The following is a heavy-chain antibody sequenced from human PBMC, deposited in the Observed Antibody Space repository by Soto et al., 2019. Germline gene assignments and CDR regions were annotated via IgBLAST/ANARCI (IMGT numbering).Heavy chain of an antibody. Sequence: EVQLVESGGGLVQPGGALRLSCAASGFTFSSYWMHWVRQAPGKGLVWVSRINSDGSSTSYADSVKGRFTISRDNAKNTLYLQMNSLRAEDTAVYYCARGSIIFGVVIIDAFDIWGQGTMVTVSS. V-gene: IGHV3-74*01. CDR3: ARGSIIFGVVIIDAFDI. D-gene: IGHD3-3*01. CDR2: INSDGSST. J-gene: IGHJ3*02. CDR1: GFTFSSYW.